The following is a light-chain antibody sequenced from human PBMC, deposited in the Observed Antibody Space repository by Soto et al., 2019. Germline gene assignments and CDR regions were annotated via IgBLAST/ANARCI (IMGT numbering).Light chain of an antibody. CDR3: SSYISSSSSVV. CDR1: SSDVGSNNR. CDR2: EVG. Sequence: QSALTQPPSVSGSPGQSVTISCTGSSSDVGSNNRVSWYQQPPGTAPKFIIYEVGNRPSGVPDRFSGSKSGNTASLTISGLQAEDEADYYCSSYISSSSSVVFGGGTKLTVL. V-gene: IGLV2-18*02. J-gene: IGLJ2*01.